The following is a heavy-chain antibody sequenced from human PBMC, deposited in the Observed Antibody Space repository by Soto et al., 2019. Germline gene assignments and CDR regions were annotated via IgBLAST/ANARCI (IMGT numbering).Heavy chain of an antibody. D-gene: IGHD2-2*01. J-gene: IGHJ4*02. CDR2: ISYDGSNK. V-gene: IGHV3-30-3*01. CDR3: ATATSKMVVTPFDY. Sequence: QVQLVESGGGVVQPGRSLRLSCAASGFTFSSYAMHWVRQAPGKWLEWVAVISYDGSNKYYADSVKGRFTISRDNSKNTLYLQMNSLRAEDTAVYYCATATSKMVVTPFDYWGQGTLVTVSS. CDR1: GFTFSSYA.